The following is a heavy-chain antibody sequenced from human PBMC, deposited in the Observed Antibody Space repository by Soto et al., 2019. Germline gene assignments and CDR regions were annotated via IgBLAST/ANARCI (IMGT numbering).Heavy chain of an antibody. Sequence: LSLTFAVYGGSFIGYYCSWIRQPPGKGLEWIGEINHSGSTNYNPSLKSRVTISVDTSKNQFSLKLSSVTAADTAVYYCARDYGSGSYFDYWGQGTLVTVSS. CDR2: INHSGST. V-gene: IGHV4-34*01. D-gene: IGHD3-10*01. J-gene: IGHJ4*02. CDR3: ARDYGSGSYFDY. CDR1: GGSFIGYY.